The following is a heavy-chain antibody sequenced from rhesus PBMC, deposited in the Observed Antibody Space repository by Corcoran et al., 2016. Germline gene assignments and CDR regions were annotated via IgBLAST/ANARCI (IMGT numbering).Heavy chain of an antibody. Sequence: EVQLVESGGGLVEPGGSRSLSCAASGFTFINVWMNWVRQAPGKGLEWLARNKSTADGGATDYAASVEGRFTISRDDSKNTLYLQMNSLKTEDTAVYYCTTGYVDYWGQGVLVTVSS. J-gene: IGHJ4*01. CDR1: GFTFINVW. D-gene: IGHD1-1-1*01. V-gene: IGHV3-30*01. CDR2: NKSTADGGAT. CDR3: TTGYVDY.